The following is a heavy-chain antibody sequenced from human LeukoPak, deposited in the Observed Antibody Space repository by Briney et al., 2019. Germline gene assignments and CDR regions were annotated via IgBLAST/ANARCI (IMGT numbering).Heavy chain of an antibody. V-gene: IGHV4-28*03. D-gene: IGHD3-10*01. J-gene: IGHJ1*01. Sequence: SETLSLTCAVSGYSISSSNWWGWIRQPPGKGLEWIGYIYYSGSTYYNPSLKSRVTMSVDTSKNQFSLKLSSVTAADTAVYYCARGALWFGELLEHWGQGTLVTVSS. CDR3: ARGALWFGELLEH. CDR1: GYSISSSNW. CDR2: IYYSGST.